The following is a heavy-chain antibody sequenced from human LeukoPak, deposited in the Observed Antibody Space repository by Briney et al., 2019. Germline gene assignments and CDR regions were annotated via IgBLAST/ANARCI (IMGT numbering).Heavy chain of an antibody. D-gene: IGHD1-26*01. V-gene: IGHV3-21*01. Sequence: PGGSLRLSCAASGFTFSAYNMNWVRQAPGKGLEWVSSIHITSDWVYYADSVKGRFTISRDSAKNSLYLQMNSLRPEDTAFYYCAKDAVPYSGSSPGDYWGQGTLVTVSS. CDR1: GFTFSAYN. CDR3: AKDAVPYSGSSPGDY. CDR2: IHITSDWV. J-gene: IGHJ4*02.